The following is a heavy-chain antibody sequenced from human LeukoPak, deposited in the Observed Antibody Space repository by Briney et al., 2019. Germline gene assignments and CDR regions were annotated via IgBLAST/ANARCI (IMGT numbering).Heavy chain of an antibody. Sequence: GGSLRLSCAASGFTDSSNYMSWVRQAPGKGLEWVSVIYSGGRTYYADSVKGRFTISRDNAKNSLYLQMNSLRAEDTAVYYCVRSPFSNGYWGQGTLVTVSS. CDR1: GFTDSSNY. J-gene: IGHJ4*02. CDR3: VRSPFSNGY. V-gene: IGHV3-53*01. D-gene: IGHD4-11*01. CDR2: IYSGGRT.